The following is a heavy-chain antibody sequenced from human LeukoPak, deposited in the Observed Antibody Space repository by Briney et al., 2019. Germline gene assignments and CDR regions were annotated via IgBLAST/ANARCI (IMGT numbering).Heavy chain of an antibody. CDR2: ISSSDDGT. CDR3: ARVGLTVTTTNAFDI. Sequence: GGTLRLSCAASGFTFSSYGMSWVRQAPGKGLEWVSAISSSDDGTYYAKSVRGRFTISRDNAKNSLYLQMNSLRAEDTAVYHCARVGLTVTTTNAFDIWGQGTMVTVSS. J-gene: IGHJ3*02. D-gene: IGHD4-11*01. CDR1: GFTFSSYG. V-gene: IGHV3-23*01.